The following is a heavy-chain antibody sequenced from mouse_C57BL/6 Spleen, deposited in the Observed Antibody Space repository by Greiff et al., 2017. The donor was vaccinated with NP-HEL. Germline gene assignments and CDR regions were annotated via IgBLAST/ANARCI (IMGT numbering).Heavy chain of an antibody. D-gene: IGHD2-1*01. Sequence: VMLVESGPGLVAPSQSLSITCTVSGFSLTSYGVHWVRQPPGKGLEWLVVIWSDGSTTYNSALKSRLSISKDNSKSQVFLKMNSLQTDDTAMYYCARHGSLLWYAMDYWGQGTSVTVSS. CDR1: GFSLTSYG. J-gene: IGHJ4*01. CDR2: IWSDGST. CDR3: ARHGSLLWYAMDY. V-gene: IGHV2-6-1*01.